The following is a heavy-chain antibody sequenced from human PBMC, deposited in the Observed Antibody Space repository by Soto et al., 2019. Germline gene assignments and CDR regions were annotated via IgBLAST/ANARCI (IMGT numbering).Heavy chain of an antibody. V-gene: IGHV3-7*03. CDR2: MRPDESDK. Sequence: GGSLRLSCTLSGFTFSRDWMAWVRQAPGKGLEWVANMRPDESDKYYVDSVRGRFTISRDGAENSLHLQMDSLRAEDTALYYCARYGFANGLDLWGQGTTVTVSS. J-gene: IGHJ6*02. CDR1: GFTFSRDW. CDR3: ARYGFANGLDL. D-gene: IGHD3-10*01.